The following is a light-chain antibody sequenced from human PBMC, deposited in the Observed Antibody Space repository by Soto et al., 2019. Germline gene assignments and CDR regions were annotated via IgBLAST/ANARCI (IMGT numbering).Light chain of an antibody. J-gene: IGLJ1*01. CDR1: SSDVGGYND. V-gene: IGLV2-11*01. CDR3: CSYAGSYTLV. Sequence: QSALTQPRSVSGSPGQSVTISCTGTSSDVGGYNDVSWYQQHPGKAPKLMIYDVSKRPSGVPDRFSGSKSGNTASLTISGLQAEDEADYYCCSYAGSYTLVFGNGTKLTVL. CDR2: DVS.